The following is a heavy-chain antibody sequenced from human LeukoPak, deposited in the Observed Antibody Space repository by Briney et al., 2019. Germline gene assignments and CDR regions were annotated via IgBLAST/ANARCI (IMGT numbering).Heavy chain of an antibody. J-gene: IGHJ1*01. Sequence: SETLSLTCAVYGGSFSGYYWSWIRQPPGKGLEWMGEINHIGSTNYNPSLNIRVTISVETSKNQFSQKLSSVTAAATAVYYCGGQAYCSSWYFQPWGQGTPGTVSS. CDR1: GGSFSGYY. CDR2: INHIGST. D-gene: IGHD6-13*01. CDR3: GGQAYCSSWYFQP. V-gene: IGHV4-34*01.